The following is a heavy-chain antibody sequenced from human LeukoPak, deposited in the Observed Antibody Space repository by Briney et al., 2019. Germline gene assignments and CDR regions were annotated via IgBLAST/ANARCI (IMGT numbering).Heavy chain of an antibody. Sequence: SETLSLTCAVYGGSFSGYYWSWIRQPPGKGLEWIGEINHSVSTNYNPSLKSRVTISVDTSKNQFSLKLSSVTAADTAVYYCARGAGARRGGKFDYWGQGTLVTVSS. CDR3: ARGAGARRGGKFDY. D-gene: IGHD3-10*01. V-gene: IGHV4-34*01. CDR1: GGSFSGYY. J-gene: IGHJ4*02. CDR2: INHSVST.